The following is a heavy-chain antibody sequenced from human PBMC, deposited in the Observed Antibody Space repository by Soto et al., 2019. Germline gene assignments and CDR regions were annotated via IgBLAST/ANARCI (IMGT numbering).Heavy chain of an antibody. CDR1: GFNFDSYG. Sequence: PGGSLRLSCAASGFNFDSYGMHWVRQAPGKGLEWVAVISFDGNTKYYEDSVKGRFTISRDNSKNTLYLQMNSLRAEDTAVYYCAKDDLSYDFLSGYDSWGLGTLVTVSS. CDR2: ISFDGNTK. D-gene: IGHD3-9*01. V-gene: IGHV3-30*18. J-gene: IGHJ4*02. CDR3: AKDDLSYDFLSGYDS.